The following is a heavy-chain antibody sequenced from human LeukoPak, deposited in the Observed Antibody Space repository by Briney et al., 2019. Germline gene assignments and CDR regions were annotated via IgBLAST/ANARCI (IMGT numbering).Heavy chain of an antibody. CDR1: GFTSSDYY. J-gene: IGHJ6*02. D-gene: IGHD5-18*01. V-gene: IGHV3-11*01. CDR3: AREAIQLWSAQTYGMDV. CDR2: ISSSGSTI. Sequence: PGGSLRLSCATSGFTSSDYYMSWIRQAPGKGLEWVSYISSSGSTIYYADSVKGRFTISRDNAKNSLYLQMNSLRAEDTAVYYCAREAIQLWSAQTYGMDVWGQGTTVTVSS.